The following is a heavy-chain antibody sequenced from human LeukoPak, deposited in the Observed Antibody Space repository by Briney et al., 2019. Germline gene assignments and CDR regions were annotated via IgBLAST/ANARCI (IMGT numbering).Heavy chain of an antibody. V-gene: IGHV1-8*02. J-gene: IGHJ5*02. CDR2: MNPNSGNT. D-gene: IGHD2-2*01. Sequence: ASVKVSCKASGGTFSSYAINWVRQATGQGLEWMGWMNPNSGNTGYAQKFQGRVSMTRNTSISTAYMELSSLRSEDTAVYYCARGHASWFVPWGQGTLVPVSS. CDR1: GGTFSSYA. CDR3: ARGHASWFVP.